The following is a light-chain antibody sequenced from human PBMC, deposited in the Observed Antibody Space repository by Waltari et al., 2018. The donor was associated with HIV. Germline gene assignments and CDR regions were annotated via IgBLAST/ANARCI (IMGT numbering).Light chain of an antibody. V-gene: IGKV3-20*01. CDR1: QAIDSRH. Sequence: DIALTQSPRPLSLSPVDGGTIFCRTSQAIDSRHLAWYQHKPGQSPRLLIYGGSVRAADVPDRFSGSVSGTDFTLTIARVEPEDFAVYYCQQFDMLPETYGQGTKVE. J-gene: IGKJ1*01. CDR2: GGS. CDR3: QQFDMLPET.